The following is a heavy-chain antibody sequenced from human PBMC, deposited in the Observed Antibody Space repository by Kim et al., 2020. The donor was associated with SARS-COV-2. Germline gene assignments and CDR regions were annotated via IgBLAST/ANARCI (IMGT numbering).Heavy chain of an antibody. Sequence: GGSLRLSCAASGFTFSSYEMNWVRQAPGKGLEWVSYISSSGSTIYYADSVKGRFTISRDNAKNSLYLQMNSLRAEDTAVYYCARDRKYSSGSVFLQAYYYYYYGMDVWGQGTTVTVSS. J-gene: IGHJ6*02. D-gene: IGHD6-19*01. CDR1: GFTFSSYE. V-gene: IGHV3-48*03. CDR3: ARDRKYSSGSVFLQAYYYYYYGMDV. CDR2: ISSSGSTI.